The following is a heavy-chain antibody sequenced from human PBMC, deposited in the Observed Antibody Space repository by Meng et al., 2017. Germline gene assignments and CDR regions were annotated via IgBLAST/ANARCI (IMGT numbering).Heavy chain of an antibody. D-gene: IGHD3-10*02. CDR3: ARGGFVRVAGTTDY. CDR2: ISSSSSYI. CDR1: GFTFSSYA. J-gene: IGHJ4*02. V-gene: IGHV3-21*01. Sequence: GESLKISCAASGFTFSSYAMSWVRQAPGKGLEWVSSISSSSSYIYYADSVKGRFTISRDNAKNSLYLQMNSLRAEDTAVYYCARGGFVRVAGTTDYWGQGTLVTVSS.